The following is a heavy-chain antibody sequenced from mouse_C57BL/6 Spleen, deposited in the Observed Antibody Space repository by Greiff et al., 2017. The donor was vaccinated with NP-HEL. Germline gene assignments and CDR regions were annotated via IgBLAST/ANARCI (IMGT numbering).Heavy chain of an antibody. CDR2: IDPSDSYT. D-gene: IGHD1-1*01. J-gene: IGHJ2*01. CDR1: GYTFTSYW. V-gene: IGHV1-50*01. Sequence: QVQLQQPGAELVKPGASVKLSCKASGYTFTSYWMQWVKQRPGQGLEWIGEIDPSDSYTNYNQKFKGKATLTVDTSSSTAYMQLSSLTSEDSAVYYCARPAGEYYGSRYFDYWGQGTTLTVSS. CDR3: ARPAGEYYGSRYFDY.